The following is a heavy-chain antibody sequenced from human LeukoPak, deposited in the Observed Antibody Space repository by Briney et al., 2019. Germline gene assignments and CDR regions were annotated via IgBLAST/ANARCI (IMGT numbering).Heavy chain of an antibody. CDR2: ISYDGSNK. D-gene: IGHD3-10*01. V-gene: IGHV3-30-3*01. Sequence: GRSLRLSCAASGFTFSSYAMHWVRQAPGKGLEWVAVISYDGSNKYYADSVKGRFTISRDNSKNTLYLQMNSLRAEDTAVYYCGSTVREGEDQWGQGTLVTVSS. CDR1: GFTFSSYA. J-gene: IGHJ4*02. CDR3: GSTVREGEDQ.